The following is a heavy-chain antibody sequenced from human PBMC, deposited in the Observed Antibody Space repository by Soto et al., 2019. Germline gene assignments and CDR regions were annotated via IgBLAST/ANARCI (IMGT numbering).Heavy chain of an antibody. CDR2: IYFSGST. V-gene: IGHV4-39*01. CDR3: ARHWGRGAAGTCYN. Sequence: TSETLSLTCSVSGGSISSRESYWGWIRQPPGKGLEWIGTIYFSGSTYYNPSLKSRVTMSVDTSKNQFSLKLSSVTAADTAVYYRARHWGRGAAGTCYNWGQGTLVTVSS. D-gene: IGHD6-13*01. CDR1: GGSISSRESY. J-gene: IGHJ4*02.